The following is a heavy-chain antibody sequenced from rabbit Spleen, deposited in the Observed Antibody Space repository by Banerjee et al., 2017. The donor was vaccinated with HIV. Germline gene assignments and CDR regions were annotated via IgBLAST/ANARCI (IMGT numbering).Heavy chain of an antibody. J-gene: IGHJ4*01. D-gene: IGHD8-1*01. Sequence: QEQLKESGGGLVQPGGSLKLSCTASGFTLSSYYMNWVRQAPGKGLEWIACIDTNDGDTDYANWPKGRFTISKTSSTTVTLQMTSLTAADTATYFCARDGTGGSYFALWGPGTLVTVS. V-gene: IGHV1S45*01. CDR3: ARDGTGGSYFAL. CDR1: GFTLSSYYM. CDR2: IDTNDGDT.